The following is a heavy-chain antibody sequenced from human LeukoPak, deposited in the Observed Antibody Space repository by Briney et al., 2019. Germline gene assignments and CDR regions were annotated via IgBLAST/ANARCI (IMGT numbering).Heavy chain of an antibody. CDR1: GYSFTSYW. Sequence: GESLKISRKGSGYSFTSYWIGWVRQMPGKGPGWIGIIYPGDSDTRHSPSFQGQVTISADKSISTAYLQWSSLKASDTAMYYCASPRGGSIAAAGGAFDIWGQGTMVTVSS. J-gene: IGHJ3*02. CDR2: IYPGDSDT. D-gene: IGHD6-13*01. V-gene: IGHV5-51*01. CDR3: ASPRGGSIAAAGGAFDI.